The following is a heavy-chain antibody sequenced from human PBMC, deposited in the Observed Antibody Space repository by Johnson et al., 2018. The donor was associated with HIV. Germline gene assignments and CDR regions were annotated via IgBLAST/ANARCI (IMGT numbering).Heavy chain of an antibody. V-gene: IGHV3-15*02. D-gene: IGHD2-21*01. Sequence: EQLVESGGTLVKPGGSLRLSCAASGFSFSNTWLSWVRQAPGKGLEWVARIKRKSDGGTTDYAAPVKGRFSISRDDSKSTVYLQMNSLKTEDSAVYYCTTDLIVVIPIGAFDVWGQGTTVTVSS. CDR1: GFSFSNTW. J-gene: IGHJ3*01. CDR3: TTDLIVVIPIGAFDV. CDR2: IKRKSDGGTT.